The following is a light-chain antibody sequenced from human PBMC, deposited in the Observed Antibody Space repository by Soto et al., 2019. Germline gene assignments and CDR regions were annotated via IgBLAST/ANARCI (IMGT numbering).Light chain of an antibody. CDR1: FSNIGSHS. Sequence: QSVLTQPPSASGTPGQRVTISCSGSFSNIGSHSVNWYQQLPGTAPKLLIYNNNQRPSGVPDRFSGSRSDTSASLDISGLQSEDEADYYCAAWDDTLNGVVFGGGTKLTVL. V-gene: IGLV1-44*01. CDR2: NNN. J-gene: IGLJ2*01. CDR3: AAWDDTLNGVV.